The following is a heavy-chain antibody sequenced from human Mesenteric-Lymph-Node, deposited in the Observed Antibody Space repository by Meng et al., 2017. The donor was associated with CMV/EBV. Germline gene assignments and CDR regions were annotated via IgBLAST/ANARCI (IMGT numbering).Heavy chain of an antibody. CDR1: GFIFSAYT. CDR3: AKDLRGYSNDY. Sequence: GGSLRLSCAASGFIFSAYTMSWVRQAPGKGLEWVSIIYSDSSITYYADSVKGRFIISRDNSKNTLDLQMNSLRAEDTAVYYCAKDLRGYSNDYWGQGTLVTVSS. CDR2: IYSDSSIT. V-gene: IGHV3-23*03. J-gene: IGHJ4*02. D-gene: IGHD5-12*01.